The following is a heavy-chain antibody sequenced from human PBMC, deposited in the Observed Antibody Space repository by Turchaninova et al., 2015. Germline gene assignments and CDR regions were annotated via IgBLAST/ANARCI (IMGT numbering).Heavy chain of an antibody. CDR1: GFSFSDAG. Sequence: EVQLVESGGGLVKPGGSLRVSCSASGFSFSDAGMSWVRQVPGKGLEWMGRIRSKPDGGTADYIAPVKGRFTISRDDSKSTVFLQMNSLKIEDTAVYYCTTEGRDWGQGTLVTVSS. CDR3: TTEGRD. J-gene: IGHJ4*02. V-gene: IGHV3-15*01. CDR2: IRSKPDGGTA.